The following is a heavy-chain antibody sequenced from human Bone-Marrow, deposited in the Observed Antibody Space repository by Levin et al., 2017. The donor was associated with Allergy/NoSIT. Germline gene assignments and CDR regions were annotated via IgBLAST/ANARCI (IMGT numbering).Heavy chain of an antibody. CDR3: ARDTARSFDS. CDR2: IYHSVNT. Sequence: SQTLSLTCTVSGGSMGTYYYSWIRQPPGKGLEWIGYIYHSVNTNYNPSLKSRVSMSLDTSKNQFSLKLNSVTAADTAVYFCARDTARSFDSWGQGTLVTVSS. CDR1: GGSMGTYY. V-gene: IGHV4-59*01. J-gene: IGHJ4*02.